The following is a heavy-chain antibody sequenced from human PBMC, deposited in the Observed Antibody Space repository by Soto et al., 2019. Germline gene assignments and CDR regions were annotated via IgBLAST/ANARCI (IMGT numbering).Heavy chain of an antibody. D-gene: IGHD6-6*01. CDR2: MYHSGIT. J-gene: IGHJ6*02. Sequence: SETLSLTCAVSGYSIRSGYFWGWIRQPPGKGLEWIGSMYHSGITYYNLSLKSRVTISVDTSKNQLSLKLSSATAADTAVYYCARSMYSTSAQLYYGMDVWGQGTTVTV. V-gene: IGHV4-38-2*01. CDR1: GYSIRSGYF. CDR3: ARSMYSTSAQLYYGMDV.